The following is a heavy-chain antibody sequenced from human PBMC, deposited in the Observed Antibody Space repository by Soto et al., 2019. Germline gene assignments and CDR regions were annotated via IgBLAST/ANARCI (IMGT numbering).Heavy chain of an antibody. Sequence: GGSLRLSCAASGFTFSDYYMSWIRQAPGKGLEWVSYISSSGSTIYYADSVKGRFTISRDNAKNSLYLQMNSLRAEDTAVYYCASVGFMAEYDYIWGSYRDAFDIWGQGTMVTVSS. CDR2: ISSSGSTI. V-gene: IGHV3-11*01. CDR1: GFTFSDYY. CDR3: ASVGFMAEYDYIWGSYRDAFDI. J-gene: IGHJ3*02. D-gene: IGHD3-16*02.